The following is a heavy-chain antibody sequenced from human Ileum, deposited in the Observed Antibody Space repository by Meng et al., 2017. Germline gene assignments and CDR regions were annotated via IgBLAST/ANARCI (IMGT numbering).Heavy chain of an antibody. CDR3: ARGIGDIRVGFDY. CDR2: IFHGGTT. D-gene: IGHD5-12*01. V-gene: IGHV4-4*02. J-gene: IGHJ4*02. CDR1: GDSISRGNW. Sequence: QLRDSAQRLAKPSVPLSLSCAASGDSISRGNWWNWVRQSPGKGLEWIGEIFHGGTTNYNPSLKNRVTLLMDKSKNQFSLQLTSVTAADTAVFYCARGIGDIRVGFDYWGQGILVTVSS.